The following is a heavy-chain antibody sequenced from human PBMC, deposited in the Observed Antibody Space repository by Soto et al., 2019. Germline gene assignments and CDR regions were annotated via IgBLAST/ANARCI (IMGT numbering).Heavy chain of an antibody. CDR1: GYTFTSYC. D-gene: IGHD3-22*01. V-gene: IGHV1-18*01. CDR3: ARDFYYDSSGYYYRSWFDP. Sequence: VASVKVSCKGSGYTFTSYCISWVRQAPGQGLEWMGWISAYNGNTNYAQKLQGRVTMTTDTSTSTAYMELRSLRSDDTAVYYCARDFYYDSSGYYYRSWFDPWGQVTLVTVSS. CDR2: ISAYNGNT. J-gene: IGHJ5*02.